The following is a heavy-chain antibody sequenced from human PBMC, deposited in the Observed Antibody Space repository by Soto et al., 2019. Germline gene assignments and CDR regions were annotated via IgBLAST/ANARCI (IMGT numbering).Heavy chain of an antibody. CDR2: ISASGGST. V-gene: IGHV3-23*01. D-gene: IGHD3-3*01. CDR3: TSVIFGGHIDY. CDR1: GFIFSNAW. J-gene: IGHJ4*02. Sequence: GGSLRLSCSGSGFIFSNAWINWVRQAPGKGLEWVSAISASGGSTYYADSVKGRFTISRDNSKNTLYLQMTSLRAEDTAVYYCTSVIFGGHIDYWGQGALVTVSS.